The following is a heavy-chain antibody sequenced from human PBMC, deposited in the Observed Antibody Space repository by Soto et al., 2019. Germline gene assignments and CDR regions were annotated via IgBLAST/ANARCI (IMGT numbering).Heavy chain of an antibody. CDR2: IIPIFGTA. CDR3: ARVIYCSSTSCYSYYYGMDV. Sequence: SVKVSCKXSGGTFSSYAISWVRQAPGQGLEWMGGIIPIFGTANYAQKFQGRVTITADKSTSTAYMELSSLRSEDTAVYYCARVIYCSSTSCYSYYYGMDVWGQGTTVTVSS. D-gene: IGHD2-2*01. CDR1: GGTFSSYA. J-gene: IGHJ6*02. V-gene: IGHV1-69*06.